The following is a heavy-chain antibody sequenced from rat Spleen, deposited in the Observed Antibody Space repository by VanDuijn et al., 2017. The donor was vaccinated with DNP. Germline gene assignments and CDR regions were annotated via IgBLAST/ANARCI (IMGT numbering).Heavy chain of an antibody. CDR2: ITSGDPHA. D-gene: IGHD1-2*01. J-gene: IGHJ2*01. CDR3: ARQDYSNYNYFDY. CDR1: GFTFNKYW. Sequence: EVQLVESGGDLVQPGRSLNLSCVGSGFTFNKYWMTWIRQVPGKGLEWIASITSGDPHAYYPDSVKGRFTISRDNAKSSLYLQMNSLKSEDAATYYCARQDYSNYNYFDYWGQGVMVTVSS. V-gene: IGHV5-31*01.